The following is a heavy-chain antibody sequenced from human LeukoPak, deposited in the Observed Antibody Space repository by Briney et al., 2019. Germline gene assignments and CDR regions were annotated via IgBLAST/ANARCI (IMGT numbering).Heavy chain of an antibody. D-gene: IGHD2-15*01. CDR1: GFTFSSYA. Sequence: GGSLRLSCAASGFTFSSYAMSWVRQAPGKGLEWVSAISGSGANTYYADSVKGRFTISRDNSKNTLSLQMNTLRTDDTAVYYYAKGRALEVVAAFNYWGQGTVVTVSS. CDR2: ISGSGANT. V-gene: IGHV3-23*01. J-gene: IGHJ4*02. CDR3: AKGRALEVVAAFNY.